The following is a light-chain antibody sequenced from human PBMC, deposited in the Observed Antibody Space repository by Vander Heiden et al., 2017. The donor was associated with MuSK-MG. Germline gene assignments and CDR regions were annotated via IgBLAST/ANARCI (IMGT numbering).Light chain of an antibody. CDR1: DVPTYY. CDR2: GAA. Sequence: TVALTCHGDDVPTYYAVSSQQQPGPPPALVMFGAASRPSGTPARFSGSSSGDTSYLPITGAQAEDEADYYCNSRDSSGGPHLLFGGGTKLTVL. V-gene: IGLV3-19*01. CDR3: NSRDSSGGPHLL. J-gene: IGLJ2*01.